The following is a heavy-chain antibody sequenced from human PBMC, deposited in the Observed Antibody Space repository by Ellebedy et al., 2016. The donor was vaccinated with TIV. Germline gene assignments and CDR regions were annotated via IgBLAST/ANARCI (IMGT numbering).Heavy chain of an antibody. Sequence: GESLKISCAASGFTFSKYAMHWVRQAPGKGLEWVAVISYDGSNKYYADSVKGRFSISRDNSKNTLYVQMNSLRAEDTAVYYCTIGPSYFDYWGQGTLVTVSS. J-gene: IGHJ4*02. CDR2: ISYDGSNK. CDR1: GFTFSKYA. CDR3: TIGPSYFDY. V-gene: IGHV3-30*04.